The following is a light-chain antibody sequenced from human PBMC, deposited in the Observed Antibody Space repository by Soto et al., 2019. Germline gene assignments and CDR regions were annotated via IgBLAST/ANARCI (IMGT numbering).Light chain of an antibody. CDR3: SSYTSSSTPWV. CDR2: EVT. J-gene: IGLJ3*02. Sequence: QSALTQPASLSASPGQSITISCTGSSDDIGGHEYVSWFQQKAGKAPKIVISEVTYRPSGVSTRFSGSKSGDTASLTISGLQPEDEAVYYCSSYTSSSTPWVFGGGTKLTVL. V-gene: IGLV2-14*01. CDR1: SDDIGGHEY.